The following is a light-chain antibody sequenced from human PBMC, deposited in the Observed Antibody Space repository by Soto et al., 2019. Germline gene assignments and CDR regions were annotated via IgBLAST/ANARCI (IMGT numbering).Light chain of an antibody. V-gene: IGLV1-40*01. CDR3: QSYDSSLSFYV. CDR1: SSNIGAGYD. Sequence: QLVLTQPPSVSGAPGQRVTISCTGSSSNIGAGYDVHWYQQLPGTAPKLLIYSNSNRPSGVPDRFSGSKSGTSASLAITGLQAEDEADYYCQSYDSSLSFYVFGTGTKVTVL. J-gene: IGLJ1*01. CDR2: SNS.